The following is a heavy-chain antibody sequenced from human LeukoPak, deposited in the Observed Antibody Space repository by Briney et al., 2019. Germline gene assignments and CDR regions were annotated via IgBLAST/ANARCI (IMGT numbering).Heavy chain of an antibody. CDR3: ARGSGRRMAVDY. J-gene: IGHJ4*02. CDR2: INPNSGGT. CDR1: GYTFTGYY. V-gene: IGHV1-2*02. D-gene: IGHD5-24*01. Sequence: ASVEVSCKASGYTFTGYYMHWVRQAPGQGLEWMGWINPNSGGTNYAQKFQGRVTMTRDTSISTAYMELSRLRSDDTAVYYCARGSGRRMAVDYWGQGTLVTVSS.